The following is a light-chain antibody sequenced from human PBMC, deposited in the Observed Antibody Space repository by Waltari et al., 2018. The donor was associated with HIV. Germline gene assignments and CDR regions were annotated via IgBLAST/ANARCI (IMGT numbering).Light chain of an antibody. CDR2: DAS. CDR3: QQYDDLEYT. Sequence: DIQMTQSPLSLSVSVGDRFTLTCQASQDIKHYLNWYQQKPGKAPRLLIYDASSLETGVPSRFSGSGSGTHFTLTISSLRPEDTATYYCQQYDDLEYTFGQGTTLEMK. CDR1: QDIKHY. J-gene: IGKJ2*01. V-gene: IGKV1-33*01.